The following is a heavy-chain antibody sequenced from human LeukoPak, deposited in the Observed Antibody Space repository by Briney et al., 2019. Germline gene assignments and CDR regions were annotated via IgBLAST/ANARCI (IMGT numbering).Heavy chain of an antibody. V-gene: IGHV3-23*01. CDR1: GFTFSSYA. CDR2: ISGSGGST. J-gene: IGHJ5*02. D-gene: IGHD1-26*01. Sequence: PGGSLRLSCAASGFTFSSYAMSWVRQAPGKGLEWVSAISGSGGSTYYADSVKGRFTISRDNSKNTLYLQMNSLRAEDTAVYYCANGQWELWGAWFDPWGQGTLVTVSS. CDR3: ANGQWELWGAWFDP.